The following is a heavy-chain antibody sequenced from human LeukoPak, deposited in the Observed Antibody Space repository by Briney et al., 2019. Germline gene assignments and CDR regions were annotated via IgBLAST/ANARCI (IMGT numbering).Heavy chain of an antibody. CDR2: IYSSGST. D-gene: IGHD1-1*01. Sequence: SQTLSLTCTVSGGSISSGGYYWSWSRQHPGKGLEWIGYIYSSGSTYYNPSLRSRVTMSVDTSENQFSLKLSSLTAADTAVYFCARTTSKNLYCFDYWGQGTLVTVSS. CDR3: ARTTSKNLYCFDY. V-gene: IGHV4-31*03. CDR1: GGSISSGGYY. J-gene: IGHJ4*02.